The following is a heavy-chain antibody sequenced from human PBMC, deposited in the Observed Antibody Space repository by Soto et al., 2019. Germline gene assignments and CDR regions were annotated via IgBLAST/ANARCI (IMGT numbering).Heavy chain of an antibody. J-gene: IGHJ4*02. CDR2: IIPIFGTA. CDR3: ARGWVERATIPGFDY. CDR1: GGTFSSYA. D-gene: IGHD5-12*01. V-gene: IGHV1-69*01. Sequence: QVQLVQSGAEVKKPGSSVKVSCKASGGTFSSYAISWVRQAPGQGLEWMGGIIPIFGTANYAQKFQGRVTITADESTSKAYMELSSLRSDDTAVYYCARGWVERATIPGFDYWGQGTLVTVSS.